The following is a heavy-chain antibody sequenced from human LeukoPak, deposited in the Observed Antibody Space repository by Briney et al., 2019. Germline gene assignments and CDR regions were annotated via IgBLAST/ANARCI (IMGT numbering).Heavy chain of an antibody. CDR3: AKGSLGSWYYFEC. Sequence: PGGSLRLSCAASGFTFGSSAMSWVRQAPGKGPEWVSTFSRSGPDTYYADSVKGRFTIFRDNSKNTLYLQMNSLRAEDTAVYYCAKGSLGSWYYFECWGQGTLVTVYS. V-gene: IGHV3-23*01. J-gene: IGHJ4*02. CDR1: GFTFGSSA. CDR2: FSRSGPDT. D-gene: IGHD6-13*01.